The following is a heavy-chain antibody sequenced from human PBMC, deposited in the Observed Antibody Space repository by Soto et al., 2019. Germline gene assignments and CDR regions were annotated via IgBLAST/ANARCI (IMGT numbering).Heavy chain of an antibody. V-gene: IGHV1-3*01. CDR1: GYTFTSYA. CDR2: INAGNGNT. Sequence: QVQLVQSGAEVKKPGASVKVSCKASGYTFTSYAMNWVRQAPGKRLEWMGWINAGNGNTKYSQKFQGRVTITRDTSASTAYMELSSRRSEDTAVYYCARAWAAAGYFDYWGQGTLVTVSS. J-gene: IGHJ4*02. CDR3: ARAWAAAGYFDY. D-gene: IGHD6-13*01.